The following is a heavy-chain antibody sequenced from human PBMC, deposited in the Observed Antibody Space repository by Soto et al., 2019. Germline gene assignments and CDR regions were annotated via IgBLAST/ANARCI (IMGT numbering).Heavy chain of an antibody. Sequence: GGSLRLSCAASGFTFSSYAMHWVRQAPGKGLEWVAVISYDGSNKYYADYVKGRFTISRDNSKNTLYLQMNSLRAEDTAVYYCARESPFGAFDIWGQGTMVTVSS. D-gene: IGHD3-16*01. CDR1: GFTFSSYA. V-gene: IGHV3-30-3*01. CDR3: ARESPFGAFDI. CDR2: ISYDGSNK. J-gene: IGHJ3*02.